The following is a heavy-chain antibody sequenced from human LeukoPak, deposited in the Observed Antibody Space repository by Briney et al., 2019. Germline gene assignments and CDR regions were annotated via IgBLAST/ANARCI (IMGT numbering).Heavy chain of an antibody. CDR3: AKGSRGYYFKGDY. J-gene: IGHJ4*02. D-gene: IGHD3-22*01. V-gene: IGHV3-23*01. Sequence: PGGSLRLSCAASGFTFSSYAMIWVRQAPGKGGECVSAISGRGGSTYYADCVKGRFTISRDNSKNTLYLQMNSLRAEDTAVYYCAKGSRGYYFKGDYWGQGTLVTVSS. CDR2: ISGRGGST. CDR1: GFTFSSYA.